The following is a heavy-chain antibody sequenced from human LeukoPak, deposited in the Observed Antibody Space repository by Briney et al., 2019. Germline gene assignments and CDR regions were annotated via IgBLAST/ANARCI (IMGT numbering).Heavy chain of an antibody. CDR3: ARDQGGGRYYGEDY. J-gene: IGHJ4*02. CDR1: GFAFRNYW. CDR2: INSDGSST. Sequence: GGSLRLSCAASGFAFRNYWMHWVRQAPGKGLVWASRINSDGSSTKYADSVKGRFTISRDNTKNTLYLQMNSLRAEDTAVYYCARDQGGGRYYGEDYWGQGTLVTVSS. D-gene: IGHD3-10*01. V-gene: IGHV3-74*03.